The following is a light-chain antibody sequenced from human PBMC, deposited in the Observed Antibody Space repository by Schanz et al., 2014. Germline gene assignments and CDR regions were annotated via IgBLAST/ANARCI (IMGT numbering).Light chain of an antibody. CDR1: TSNIGSHT. J-gene: IGLJ2*01. CDR3: QAWDSNTHVV. Sequence: QSVLTQPPSASGTPGQRATISCSGSTSNIGSHTVSWYQHLPGTAPKLLIYSDNQRPSGVPDRFSGSNSGNTATLTISGTQAMDEAEYSCQAWDSNTHVVFGGGTKLTVL. CDR2: SDN. V-gene: IGLV1-44*01.